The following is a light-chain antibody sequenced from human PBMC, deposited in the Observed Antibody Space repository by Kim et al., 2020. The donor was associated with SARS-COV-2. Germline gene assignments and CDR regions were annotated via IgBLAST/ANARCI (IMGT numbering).Light chain of an antibody. CDR1: SLRNYY. Sequence: ALGQTVRLTCHGDSLRNYYATWYQQRPGQAPVLVLYGKYNRPSGIPDRFSGSASGNTASLTITGAQAEDEADYYCNSRDSSGDHVVFGGGTQLTVL. V-gene: IGLV3-19*01. J-gene: IGLJ3*02. CDR3: NSRDSSGDHVV. CDR2: GKY.